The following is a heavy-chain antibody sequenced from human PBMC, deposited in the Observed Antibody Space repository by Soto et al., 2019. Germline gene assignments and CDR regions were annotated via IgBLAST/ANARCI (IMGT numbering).Heavy chain of an antibody. CDR3: AKPERAAADPWYYYYMDV. J-gene: IGHJ6*03. Sequence: GGSLRLSCAASGFTFSSYAMSWVRQAPGKGLEWVSAISGSGGSTYYADSVKGRFTISGDNSKNTLYLQMNSLRAEDTAVYYCAKPERAAADPWYYYYMDVWGKGTTVTVSS. D-gene: IGHD6-13*01. V-gene: IGHV3-23*01. CDR1: GFTFSSYA. CDR2: ISGSGGST.